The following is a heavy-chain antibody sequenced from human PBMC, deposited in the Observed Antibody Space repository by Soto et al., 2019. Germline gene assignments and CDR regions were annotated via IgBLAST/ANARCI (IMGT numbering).Heavy chain of an antibody. CDR2: VHHSGST. J-gene: IGHJ3*01. Sequence: QLQESGPGLVRPSETLSLTCSVSGGSVNGGPYYWSWIRQPPGKGLEYIGYVHHSGSTNYSPSRKSRLTMPIDASQSQFSLRLTYAAAAGMAVYYCARVRPLFAARFTPLLKYGFD. D-gene: IGHD6-6*01. V-gene: IGHV4-61*01. CDR1: GGSVNGGPYY. CDR3: ARVRPLFAARFTPLLKYGFD.